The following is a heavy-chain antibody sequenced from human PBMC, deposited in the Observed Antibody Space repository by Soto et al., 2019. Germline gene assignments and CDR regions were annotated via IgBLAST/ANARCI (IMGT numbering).Heavy chain of an antibody. J-gene: IGHJ6*02. CDR3: AKDRVYSGYYYYGMDF. CDR2: ISGSGGST. D-gene: IGHD4-4*01. CDR1: GFTFSAYA. Sequence: EVQLLESGGGLVQPGGSLRLSCAASGFTFSAYAMSWVRQAPGKGLEWVSGISGSGGSTYYADSVKGRFTISRDNSKNTLYLQMNCLRAEDTAEYYCAKDRVYSGYYYYGMDFWGQGTTVTVSS. V-gene: IGHV3-23*01.